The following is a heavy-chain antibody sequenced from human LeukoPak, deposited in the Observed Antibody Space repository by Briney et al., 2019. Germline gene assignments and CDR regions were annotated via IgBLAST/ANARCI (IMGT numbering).Heavy chain of an antibody. D-gene: IGHD6-13*01. CDR1: GFTFSSYS. V-gene: IGHV3-48*04. J-gene: IGHJ6*02. Sequence: GRSLRLSCAAPGFTFSSYSMNSVRQAPGKGLEWVSYISSSSSTIYYADSVKGRFTISRDNAKNSLYLQMNSLRAEDTAVYYCARDLEEQQRVTCGMDVWGQGTTVTVSS. CDR3: ARDLEEQQRVTCGMDV. CDR2: ISSSSSTI.